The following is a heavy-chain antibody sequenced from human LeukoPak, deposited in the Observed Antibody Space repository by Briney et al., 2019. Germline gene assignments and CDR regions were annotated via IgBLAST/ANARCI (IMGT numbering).Heavy chain of an antibody. CDR1: GFTFSSYS. Sequence: GGSLRLSCAASGFTFSSYSMNWVRQAPGKGLEWVSAISDSGNTYHADSVKGRFTISRDNSKNTLFLQMNSLRAEDTALYYCAKAGPHRFGDWFDPWGQGTLVTVSS. CDR2: ISDSGNT. J-gene: IGHJ5*02. CDR3: AKAGPHRFGDWFDP. D-gene: IGHD3-3*01. V-gene: IGHV3-23*01.